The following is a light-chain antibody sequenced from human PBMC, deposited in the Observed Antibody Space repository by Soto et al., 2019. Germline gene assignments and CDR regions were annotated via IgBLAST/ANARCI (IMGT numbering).Light chain of an antibody. J-gene: IGLJ1*01. V-gene: IGLV2-14*01. CDR1: SSDVGGYNY. CDR2: EVS. Sequence: QSVLTQPASVSGSPGQSITISCTGTSSDVGGYNYVSWYQQHPGKAPKLMIYEVSNRPSGISHRFSGSKSGNTASLTISGLQTEDEADYYCSSYTSGSTLVVFGTGTKLTVL. CDR3: SSYTSGSTLVV.